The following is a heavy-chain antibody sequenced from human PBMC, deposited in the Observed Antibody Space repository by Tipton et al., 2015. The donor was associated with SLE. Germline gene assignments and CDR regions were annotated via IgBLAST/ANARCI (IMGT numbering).Heavy chain of an antibody. D-gene: IGHD5-18*01. CDR3: ASAVDTAMVPFDY. V-gene: IGHV4-61*02. CDR1: GGAISSGSYY. CDR2: IYTSGST. J-gene: IGHJ4*02. Sequence: TLSLTCTVSGGAISSGSYYWSWIRQPAGKGLEWIGRIYTSGSTNYNPSLKSRVTISLDTSKNQFSLKLSSVTAADTAVYYCASAVDTAMVPFDYWGQGTLVTVSS.